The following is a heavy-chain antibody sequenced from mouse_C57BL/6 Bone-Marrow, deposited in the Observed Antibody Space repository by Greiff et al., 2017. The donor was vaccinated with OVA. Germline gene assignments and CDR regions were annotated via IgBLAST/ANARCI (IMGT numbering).Heavy chain of an antibody. CDR2: IDPEDGET. CDR1: GFNIKDYY. CDR3: DYDYDGDYAMDY. J-gene: IGHJ4*01. V-gene: IGHV14-2*01. Sequence: VQLKESGAELVKPGASVKLSCTASGFNIKDYYMHWVKQRTEQGLEWIGRIDPEDGETKYAPKFQGKATITADTSSNTAYLQLSSLTSEDTAVYYCDYDYDGDYAMDYWGQGTSVTVSS. D-gene: IGHD2-4*01.